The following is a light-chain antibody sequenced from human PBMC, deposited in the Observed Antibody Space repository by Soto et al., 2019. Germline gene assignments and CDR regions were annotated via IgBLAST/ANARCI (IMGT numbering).Light chain of an antibody. CDR3: SLSYSGIRV. CDR1: TGTVTTRHY. CDR2: DTD. V-gene: IGLV7-46*01. J-gene: IGLJ3*02. Sequence: QAVVTQEPSLTVSPGGTVTLTCGSSTGTVTTRHYPYWFQQKPGQAPRTLIFDTDNKHSWTPARFSGSLLGGKSALTLSGAQPDDEADYYCSLSYSGIRVFGGGTKLIVL.